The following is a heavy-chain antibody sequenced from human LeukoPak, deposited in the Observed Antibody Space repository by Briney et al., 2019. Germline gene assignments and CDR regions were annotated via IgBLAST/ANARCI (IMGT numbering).Heavy chain of an antibody. Sequence: PGGSLRPSCAASGFTFSSYGFHWVRQAPGKGLEWVSAIGVTGDTYYADSVKGRFTISRDNSKTILYLQMNSLRAEDTAVYYCARDGSGNFDYWGQGILVTVSS. V-gene: IGHV3-13*01. D-gene: IGHD3-10*01. CDR2: IGVTGDT. CDR3: ARDGSGNFDY. CDR1: GFTFSSYG. J-gene: IGHJ4*02.